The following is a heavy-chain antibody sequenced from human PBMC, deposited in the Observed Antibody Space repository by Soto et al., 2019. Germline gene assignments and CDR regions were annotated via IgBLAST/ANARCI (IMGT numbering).Heavy chain of an antibody. CDR3: ARQGSSTKYYTMDV. CDR1: GXTFSTYR. Sequence: GSLRLSCAASGXTFSTYRMNWARQAPGKGLEWVSSISSSSSSTYIYYADSVKGRFTISRDNDKNSLYLQMKSLRNDDTAVYYCARQGSSTKYYTMDVWGQGTTVTLSS. J-gene: IGHJ6*02. V-gene: IGHV3-21*01. D-gene: IGHD2-2*01. CDR2: ISSSSSSTYI.